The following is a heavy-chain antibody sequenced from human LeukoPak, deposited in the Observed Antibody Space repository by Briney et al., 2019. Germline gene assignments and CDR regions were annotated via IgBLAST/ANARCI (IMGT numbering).Heavy chain of an antibody. CDR3: VRRRGVNYYDSSGYFSYNWFDP. CDR1: GGSISSGGYY. D-gene: IGHD3-22*01. Sequence: SETLSLTCAVSGGSISSGGYYWSWIRQPPGKGLEWIGYIYYSGSTNYNPSLKSRVTISVDTSKNQFSLKLSSVTAADTAVYYCVRRRGVNYYDSSGYFSYNWFDPWGQGTLVTVSS. J-gene: IGHJ5*02. V-gene: IGHV4-61*08. CDR2: IYYSGST.